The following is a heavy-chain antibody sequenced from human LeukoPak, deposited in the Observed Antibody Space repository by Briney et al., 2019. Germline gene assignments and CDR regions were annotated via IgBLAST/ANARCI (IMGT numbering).Heavy chain of an antibody. J-gene: IGHJ4*02. CDR3: ARGGYSGYDFAGIDY. Sequence: GGSLRLSCAASGFTFSSYGMHWVRQAPGKGLEWVAVILYDGNKKYYADSVKGRFTISRDNSKNTLYLQMNSLRAEDTAIYYCARGGYSGYDFAGIDYWGQGTLVTVSS. CDR2: ILYDGNKK. CDR1: GFTFSSYG. D-gene: IGHD5-12*01. V-gene: IGHV3-30*03.